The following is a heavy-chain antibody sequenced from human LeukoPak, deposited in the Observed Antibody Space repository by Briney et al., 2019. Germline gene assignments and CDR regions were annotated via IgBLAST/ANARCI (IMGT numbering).Heavy chain of an antibody. V-gene: IGHV4-59*01. CDR1: GGSISTYY. CDR2: IYYSGNT. CDR3: ASVGEGAFDI. D-gene: IGHD3-16*01. J-gene: IGHJ3*02. Sequence: SETLSLTCTVSGGSISTYYWSWIRQPPGKGLEWIGYIYYSGNTNCNPSLKSRVTILVDTSRNQFSLKLNSVTAADTVMYYCASVGEGAFDIWGQGTMVTVYS.